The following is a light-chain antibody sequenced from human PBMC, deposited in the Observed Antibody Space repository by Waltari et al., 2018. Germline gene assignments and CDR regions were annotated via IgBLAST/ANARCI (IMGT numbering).Light chain of an antibody. CDR1: QSVSSD. CDR2: GAS. CDR3: QQYNNWPLT. V-gene: IGKV3-15*01. Sequence: ETVMTQSPPTLSVSPGERATPPCRASQSVSSDLAWYQQKPGQAPRLLIHGASTRATGIPGRFSGSGSGIEFTLTISSLQSEDFAVYYCQQYNNWPLTFGGGTKVEI. J-gene: IGKJ4*01.